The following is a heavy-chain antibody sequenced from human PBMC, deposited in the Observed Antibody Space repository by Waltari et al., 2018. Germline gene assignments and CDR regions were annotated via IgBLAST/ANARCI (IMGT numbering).Heavy chain of an antibody. V-gene: IGHV4-61*09. D-gene: IGHD2-21*01. CDR2: IYSSGST. Sequence: QLQLQQSGPGLVKPSQTLSLACPLSGESISGSYYWNWVRQTAGERLEWLGYIYSSGSTKYNPSLQSRATISIVNKTQFSLKLAAVTAADTAVYYCARSDVVVAPARNYYYFPMEVWGQGTTVTVSS. CDR1: GESISGSYY. J-gene: IGHJ6*03. CDR3: ARSDVVVAPARNYYYFPMEV.